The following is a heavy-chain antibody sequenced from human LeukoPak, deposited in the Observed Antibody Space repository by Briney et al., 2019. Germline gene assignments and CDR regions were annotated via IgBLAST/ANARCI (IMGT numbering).Heavy chain of an antibody. D-gene: IGHD3-3*01. Sequence: GGSLRLSCAASGFSVISNSMSWVGQAPGKGLQWVSTISSGGNTYYADSVKGLFTISRHNPKNTLFLQMNSLRDEDTAVYYCAREAYYDFWSGYRDPYYYGMDVWRQGTTVTVSS. J-gene: IGHJ6*02. V-gene: IGHV3-53*04. CDR1: GFSVISNS. CDR2: ISSGGNT. CDR3: AREAYYDFWSGYRDPYYYGMDV.